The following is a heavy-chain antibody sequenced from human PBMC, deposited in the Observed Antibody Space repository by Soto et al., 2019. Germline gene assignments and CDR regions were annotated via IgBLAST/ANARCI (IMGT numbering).Heavy chain of an antibody. CDR3: ARDSFGANYFEY. Sequence: GGSLRLSCPASGFNVEGNYMNRVNQAPGKGLEWVSFIYGGGVTNYADSVKGRFTISRDDSKNTVFLQMNSLRAEDTAVYYCARDSFGANYFEYWGQGTLVTVSS. D-gene: IGHD3-10*01. CDR1: GFNVEGNY. J-gene: IGHJ4*02. CDR2: IYGGGVT. V-gene: IGHV3-66*01.